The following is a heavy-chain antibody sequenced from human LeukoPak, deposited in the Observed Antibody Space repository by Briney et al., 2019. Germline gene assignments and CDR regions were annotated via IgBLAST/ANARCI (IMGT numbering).Heavy chain of an antibody. Sequence: ASVKVSCKASGYTFTGYYMHWVRQAPGQGLEWMGWINPNSGGTNYAQKFQGRVTMTRDTSISTAYMELSRLRSDDTAVYYCARWDYDSSGYYYDYWGQGTLVTVSS. V-gene: IGHV1-2*02. CDR1: GYTFTGYY. D-gene: IGHD3-22*01. CDR3: ARWDYDSSGYYYDY. J-gene: IGHJ4*02. CDR2: INPNSGGT.